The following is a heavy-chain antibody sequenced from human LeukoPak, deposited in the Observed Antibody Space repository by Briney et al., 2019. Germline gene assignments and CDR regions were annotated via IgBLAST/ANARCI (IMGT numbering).Heavy chain of an antibody. J-gene: IGHJ3*02. V-gene: IGHV4-4*07. CDR2: IYAGGST. CDR3: ARESPYSSSGAFDI. D-gene: IGHD6-6*01. CDR1: GGSISTYY. Sequence: SETLSLTCTVSGGSISTYYWSWIRQPAGKGLEWIGRIYAGGSTDYNPSLKSRVTMSVDTSKNQFSLKLSSVTAADTAVYYCARESPYSSSGAFDIWGQGTMVTVSS.